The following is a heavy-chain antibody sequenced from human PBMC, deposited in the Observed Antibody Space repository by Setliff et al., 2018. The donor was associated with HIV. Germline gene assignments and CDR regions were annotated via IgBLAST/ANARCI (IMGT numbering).Heavy chain of an antibody. V-gene: IGHV1-3*03. D-gene: IGHD6-19*01. J-gene: IGHJ4*02. CDR3: ATAKEVWLAEGGFDY. Sequence: ASVKVSCKASGYTFTSYVMHWVRQAPAQRLEWMGWINAGNGNTKYSQEFQGRVTMTEDTSADTAYMELSSLRSEDTAVYYCATAKEVWLAEGGFDYWGQGTRVTVSS. CDR2: INAGNGNT. CDR1: GYTFTSYV.